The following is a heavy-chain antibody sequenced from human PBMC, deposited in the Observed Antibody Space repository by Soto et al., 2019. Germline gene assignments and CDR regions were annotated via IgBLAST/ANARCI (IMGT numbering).Heavy chain of an antibody. D-gene: IGHD3-16*01. CDR3: TRGGTIGLNDY. V-gene: IGHV3-73*02. CDR1: GFTFSDSA. J-gene: IGHJ4*02. Sequence: EVQLVESGGGLVQPGGSLKLSCAASGFTFSDSAMHWVRQASGKGLEWVARIRSKANSYLTAYAVSVEGRFSISRDDSKNTTYLEMNSLKTEDTAMYYCTRGGTIGLNDYWGQGTLVTVSS. CDR2: IRSKANSYLT.